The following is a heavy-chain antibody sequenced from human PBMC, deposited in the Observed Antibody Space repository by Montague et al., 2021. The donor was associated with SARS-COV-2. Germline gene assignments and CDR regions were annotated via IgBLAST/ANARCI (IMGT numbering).Heavy chain of an antibody. CDR3: ARDYRGIVGVGFDI. V-gene: IGHV3-48*03. CDR1: GFHFSSYA. Sequence: SLRLSCAASGFHFSSYAMHWVRQAPGKGLEWVSEIWNNGSKTSYAGSVEGRFIISRDNGKKTVYLQMNSLRVEDTAVYYCARDYRGIVGVGFDIWGQGKMVTVS. J-gene: IGHJ3*02. D-gene: IGHD1-26*01. CDR2: IWNNGSKT.